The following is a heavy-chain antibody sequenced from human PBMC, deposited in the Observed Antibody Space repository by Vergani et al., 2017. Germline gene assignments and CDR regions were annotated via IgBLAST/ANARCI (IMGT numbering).Heavy chain of an antibody. J-gene: IGHJ4*02. D-gene: IGHD1-1*01. CDR1: GYTFTGYY. Sequence: QVQLVQSGAEVKKPGASVKVSCKASGYTFTGYYMHWVRQDPGQGLEWMGWINPNSGGTNYAQKFQGRVTMTRDTSINTAYMVLSRLRSDDTAVYYCAREDDWNDSGFTRWGQGTLVTVSS. CDR3: AREDDWNDSGFTR. V-gene: IGHV1-2*02. CDR2: INPNSGGT.